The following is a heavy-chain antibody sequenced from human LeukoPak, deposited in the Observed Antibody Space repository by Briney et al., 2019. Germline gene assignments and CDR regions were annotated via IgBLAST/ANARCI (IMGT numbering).Heavy chain of an antibody. CDR2: ISYDGSNK. J-gene: IGHJ3*02. CDR3: AKDKGIAVAGPGGAFDI. Sequence: PGGSLRLSCAASGFTFSNAWMSWVRQAPGKGLEWVAVISYDGSNKYYADSVKGRFTISRDNSKNTLYLQMNSLGAEDTAVYYCAKDKGIAVAGPGGAFDIWGQGTMVTVSS. CDR1: GFTFSNAW. V-gene: IGHV3-30*18. D-gene: IGHD6-19*01.